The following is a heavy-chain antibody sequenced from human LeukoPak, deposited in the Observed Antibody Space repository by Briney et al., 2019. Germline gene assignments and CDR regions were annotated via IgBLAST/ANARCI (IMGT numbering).Heavy chain of an antibody. Sequence: KPSETLSLTCTVSGGSINSSSYYWGWIRQPPGKGLEWIGSIYYSGSTYYNPSLKSRVTISVDTSKNQFSLKLSSVTAADTAVYYCAREGGQGERKMSLWGYKWFDPWGQGTLVTVSS. V-gene: IGHV4-39*07. D-gene: IGHD5-12*01. CDR2: IYYSGST. CDR1: GGSINSSSYY. CDR3: AREGGQGERKMSLWGYKWFDP. J-gene: IGHJ5*02.